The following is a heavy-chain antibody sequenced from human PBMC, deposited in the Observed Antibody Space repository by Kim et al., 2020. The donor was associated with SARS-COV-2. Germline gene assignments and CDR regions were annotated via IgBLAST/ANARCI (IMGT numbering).Heavy chain of an antibody. CDR2: ISYDGSNK. V-gene: IGHV3-30-3*01. Sequence: GGSLRLSCAASGFTFSSYAMHWVRQAPGKGLEWVAVISYDGSNKYYADSVKGRFTITRDNSKNTLYLQMNSLRVEDTTIYYCVRDRLGSGYQIDYWGQGT. J-gene: IGHJ4*02. CDR3: VRDRLGSGYQIDY. CDR1: GFTFSSYA. D-gene: IGHD3-22*01.